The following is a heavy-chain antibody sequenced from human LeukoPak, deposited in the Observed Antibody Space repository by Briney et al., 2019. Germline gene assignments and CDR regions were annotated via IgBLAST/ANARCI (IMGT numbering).Heavy chain of an antibody. V-gene: IGHV1-69*13. D-gene: IGHD6-13*01. J-gene: IGHJ4*02. Sequence: ASVKVSCKASGGTFSSYAISWVRQAPGQGLEWMGGIIPIFGTANYAQKFQGRVTITADESTSTAYMELSSLRSEDTAVYYCARESASRSAWDYWGQGTLVTVSS. CDR1: GGTFSSYA. CDR3: ARESASRSAWDY. CDR2: IIPIFGTA.